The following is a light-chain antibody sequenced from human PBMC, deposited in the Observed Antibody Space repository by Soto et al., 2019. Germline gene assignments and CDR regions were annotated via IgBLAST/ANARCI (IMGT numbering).Light chain of an antibody. V-gene: IGKV3-15*01. J-gene: IGKJ2*01. CDR1: QSVSSN. CDR3: QQYNNWS. CDR2: GAS. Sequence: EIVMTQSPATLSVSPGERATLSCRASQSVSSNLAWYQQKPGQAPRLLIYGASTRATGIPARFSGSGSGTEFTLTMSSLQSEDFAVYYCQQYNNWSFGQGTKLEIK.